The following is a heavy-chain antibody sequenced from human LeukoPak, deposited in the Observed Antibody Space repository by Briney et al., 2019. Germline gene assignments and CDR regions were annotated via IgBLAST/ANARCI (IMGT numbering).Heavy chain of an antibody. J-gene: IGHJ6*03. D-gene: IGHD1-1*01. CDR2: INPKSGGT. CDR3: ARGRWKYYYYMDV. CDR1: GYTFTGYY. V-gene: IGHV1-2*02. Sequence: ASVKVSCKASGYTFTGYYMHWVRQAPGQGLEWMGWINPKSGGTNYAQKFQGRVTMTRDTSISTAYMEMSRLRSDDTAVYYCARGRWKYYYYMDVWGKGTTVTISS.